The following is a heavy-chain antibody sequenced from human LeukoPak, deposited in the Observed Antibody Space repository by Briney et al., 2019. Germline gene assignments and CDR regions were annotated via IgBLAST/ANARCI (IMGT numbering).Heavy chain of an antibody. V-gene: IGHV3-53*01. CDR1: GLTVSSDH. J-gene: IGHJ3*02. CDR3: ARYCSSSSCSAAPKRASDI. D-gene: IGHD2-2*01. CDR2: IYTGGTT. Sequence: GDTLRPSRAASGLTVSSDHFTSVRQAPGHGLKSVSLIYTGGTTDYADDVKGRFTISRDNSKNTLYLQMNSLRADDTAVYYCARYCSSSSCSAAPKRASDIWGQGTMVTVSS.